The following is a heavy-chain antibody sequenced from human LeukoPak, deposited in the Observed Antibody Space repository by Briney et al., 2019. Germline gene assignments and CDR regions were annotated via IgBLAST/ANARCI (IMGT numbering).Heavy chain of an antibody. CDR1: GYSFTSYW. J-gene: IGHJ6*02. CDR3: ARKEGGYGSKHSYYYYYYGMDV. Sequence: GESLQISCKGPGYSFTSYWIGWVRPLPGKGLEWMGIIYPGDSDTRYSPSFQGQVTISADKSISTAYLQWSSLKASDTAMYYCARKEGGYGSKHSYYYYYYGMDVWGQGTTVTVSS. D-gene: IGHD5-12*01. CDR2: IYPGDSDT. V-gene: IGHV5-51*01.